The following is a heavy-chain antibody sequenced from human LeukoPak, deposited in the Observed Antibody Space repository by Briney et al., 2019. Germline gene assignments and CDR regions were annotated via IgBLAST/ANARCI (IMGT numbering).Heavy chain of an antibody. V-gene: IGHV1-18*01. Sequence: ASVKVSCKASGYTFTSYGISWVRQAPGQGLEWMGWISAYNGNTNYAQKLQGRVTMTTDTSTSTAYMELRSLRSDDTAVYYCARDRLFGVPAAIRDWFDPWGQGTLVTVS. CDR2: ISAYNGNT. D-gene: IGHD2-2*02. CDR3: ARDRLFGVPAAIRDWFDP. J-gene: IGHJ5*02. CDR1: GYTFTSYG.